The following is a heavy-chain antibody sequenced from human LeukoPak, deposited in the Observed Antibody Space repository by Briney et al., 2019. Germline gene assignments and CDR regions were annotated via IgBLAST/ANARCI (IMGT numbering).Heavy chain of an antibody. D-gene: IGHD1-1*01. CDR1: GYTFTSYG. Sequence: AAVKVCFKAAGYTFTSYGISWVRQAPGQGHELMGWISAYNGNTNYAQKLQGRVTMTTDTSTGTAYIEMRSLRSEDTAVYYCARFPTATTPLTSYYPYMDVWGKGTTVTVSS. CDR3: ARFPTATTPLTSYYPYMDV. CDR2: ISAYNGNT. J-gene: IGHJ6*03. V-gene: IGHV1-18*01.